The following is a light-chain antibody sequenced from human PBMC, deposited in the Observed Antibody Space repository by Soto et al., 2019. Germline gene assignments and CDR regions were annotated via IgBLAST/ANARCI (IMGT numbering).Light chain of an antibody. CDR2: AVS. V-gene: IGKV1-12*02. J-gene: IGKJ3*01. Sequence: DTHLTQSPSSVSASVGDRVTMTCRASDDVGGWLAWYQQQPGKAPKLLTFAVSTLHSGVPSRFSGTGSGTEFTLTVSNFQPEDFATYYCQQSNRFPFTFGPGTKVDIK. CDR3: QQSNRFPFT. CDR1: DDVGGW.